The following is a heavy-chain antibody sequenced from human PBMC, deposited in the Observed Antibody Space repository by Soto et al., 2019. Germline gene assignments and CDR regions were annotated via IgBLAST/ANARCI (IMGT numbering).Heavy chain of an antibody. CDR3: AHRATMTIFGLIIDNGIWFDP. CDR1: GFSLSTSGAA. CDR2: SYWDGDK. Sequence: QINLIESGPTLVKPTQTLTLTCTFSGFSLSTSGAAVGWVRQPPGRALEWLALSYWDGDKRYNASLGNRLTITKDTYMNQVVLTLTNVDPADTATYYCAHRATMTIFGLIIDNGIWFDPWGQGTRVIVSS. V-gene: IGHV2-5*02. D-gene: IGHD3-3*01. J-gene: IGHJ5*02.